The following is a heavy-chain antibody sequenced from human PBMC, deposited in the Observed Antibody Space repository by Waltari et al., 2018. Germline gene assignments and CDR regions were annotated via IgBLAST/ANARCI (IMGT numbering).Heavy chain of an antibody. V-gene: IGHV3-23*04. J-gene: IGHJ4*02. Sequence: EVQLVESGGGLVQPGGFLRLSCAGYGFPFSRFTLHWVRQAPGKGLEWVSGISGIGDITSYADSVKGRFTISRDTSKNTLYLLLNSLRPGDTAIYYCASAPRPEVSAPFDFWGRGTLVTVSS. CDR3: ASAPRPEVSAPFDF. D-gene: IGHD2-8*01. CDR2: ISGIGDIT. CDR1: GFPFSRFT.